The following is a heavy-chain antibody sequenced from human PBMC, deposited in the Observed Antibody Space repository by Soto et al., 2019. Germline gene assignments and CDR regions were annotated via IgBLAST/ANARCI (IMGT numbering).Heavy chain of an antibody. V-gene: IGHV1-69*06. J-gene: IGHJ5*02. Sequence: ASVKVSCKASGGTFSSYAISWVRQAPGQGLEWMGGIIPIFGTANYAQKFQGRVTITADKSTSTAYMELSSLRSEDTAVYYCARGITMMRLTVPNWFDPWGQGTLVTV. CDR2: IIPIFGTA. CDR1: GGTFSSYA. D-gene: IGHD3-22*01. CDR3: ARGITMMRLTVPNWFDP.